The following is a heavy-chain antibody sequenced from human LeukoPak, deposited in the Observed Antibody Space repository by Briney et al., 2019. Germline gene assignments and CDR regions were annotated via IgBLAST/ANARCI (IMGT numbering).Heavy chain of an antibody. CDR1: GASMNTHY. V-gene: IGHV4-59*11. J-gene: IGHJ4*02. Sequence: SDTLSLTCAVSGASMNTHYWSWIRQPPGKGLEWIGYMLDTVTTKDNPSLKSRFTLSADTSKNQFSLRLTSVTAADTAVYYCATIKRGNIFGYFDFWGQGIPVTVSS. CDR2: MLDTVTT. CDR3: ATIKRGNIFGYFDF. D-gene: IGHD5-18*01.